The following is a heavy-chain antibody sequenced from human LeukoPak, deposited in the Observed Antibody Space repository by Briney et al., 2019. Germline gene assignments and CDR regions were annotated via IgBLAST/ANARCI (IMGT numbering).Heavy chain of an antibody. D-gene: IGHD3-3*01. V-gene: IGHV3-30*02. CDR1: GFTFSSYG. J-gene: IGHJ4*02. CDR3: AIHSWDSDFWSGYPSY. Sequence: PGGSLRLSCAASGFTFSSYGMHWVRQAPGKGLEWVAFIRYDGSNKYYADSVKGRFTISRDNSKNTLYLQMNSLRAEDTAVCYCAIHSWDSDFWSGYPSYWGQGTLVTVSS. CDR2: IRYDGSNK.